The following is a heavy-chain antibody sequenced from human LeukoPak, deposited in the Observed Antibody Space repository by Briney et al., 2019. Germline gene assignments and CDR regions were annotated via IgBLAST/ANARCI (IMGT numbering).Heavy chain of an antibody. V-gene: IGHV5-51*01. CDR3: ARPPSIAADNDAFDI. CDR2: IYPGDSDT. D-gene: IGHD6-25*01. Sequence: GESLKISCKGSGYSFTSYWIGWVRQMPGNGLEWMGIIYPGDSDTRYSTSFQGQVIISADKSISTAYLQWSSLKASDTAMYYCARPPSIAADNDAFDIWGQGTMVTVSS. CDR1: GYSFTSYW. J-gene: IGHJ3*02.